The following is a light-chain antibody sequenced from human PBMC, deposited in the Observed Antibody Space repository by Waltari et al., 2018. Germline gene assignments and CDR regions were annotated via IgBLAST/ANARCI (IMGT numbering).Light chain of an antibody. CDR1: HRINIW. J-gene: IGKJ2*01. CDR3: QQFDTDVT. V-gene: IGKV1-5*01. Sequence: IQVIQSPSTLSASVGDTVTISCRVSHRINIWLAWYQQKPGKAPKLLIKKASTLEDGVPSRFSGSGSVTEFTLTIKSLQPDDFGTYFCQQFDTDVTFGQGTKVEI. CDR2: KAS.